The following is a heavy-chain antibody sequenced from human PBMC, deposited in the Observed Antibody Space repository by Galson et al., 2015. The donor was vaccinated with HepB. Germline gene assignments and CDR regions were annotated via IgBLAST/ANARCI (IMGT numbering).Heavy chain of an antibody. Sequence: SLRLSCAASRFTFSNYAMTWVRQAPGKGLEWVSSITGSGSVTYDGESVKGRFTISRDNSKNILYLQMTSLRNEDTAVYLCARAGPHDIVSDAFDIWGKGTLVTVSA. CDR1: RFTFSNYA. D-gene: IGHD3-9*01. V-gene: IGHV3-23*01. J-gene: IGHJ3*02. CDR2: ITGSGSVT. CDR3: ARAGPHDIVSDAFDI.